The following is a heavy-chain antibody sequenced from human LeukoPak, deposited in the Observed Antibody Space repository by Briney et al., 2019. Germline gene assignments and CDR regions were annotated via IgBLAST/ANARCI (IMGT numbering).Heavy chain of an antibody. V-gene: IGHV1-8*01. CDR1: GYTFTSYD. CDR2: MNPNSGNA. CDR3: ARGPSGWHNFDY. Sequence: ASVKVSCKASGYTFTSYDIHWVRQASGQGLEWMGWMNPNSGNAGYAQKFQGRVTMTRDTSTSTVYMELSSLRSEDTAVYYCARGPSGWHNFDYWGQGTLVTASS. J-gene: IGHJ4*02. D-gene: IGHD6-19*01.